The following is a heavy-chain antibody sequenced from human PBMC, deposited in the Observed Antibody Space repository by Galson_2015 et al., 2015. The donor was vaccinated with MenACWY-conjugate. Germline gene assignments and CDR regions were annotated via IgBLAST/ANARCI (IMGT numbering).Heavy chain of an antibody. J-gene: IGHJ5*02. CDR2: ISSDSSYI. D-gene: IGHD5/OR15-5a*01. Sequence: SLRLSCAASGFTFSTYSMNWVRQAPGKGLEWVSSISSDSSYIYYADSVKGRFTISRDNAKDSVYLQMNSLRAEDTAVYYCARRGSTPDGRPGWFDPWGQGTLVTVSS. V-gene: IGHV3-21*01. CDR1: GFTFSTYS. CDR3: ARRGSTPDGRPGWFDP.